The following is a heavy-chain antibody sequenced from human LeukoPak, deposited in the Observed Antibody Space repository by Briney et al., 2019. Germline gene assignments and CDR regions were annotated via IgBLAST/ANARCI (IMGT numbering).Heavy chain of an antibody. CDR2: ISGSGGST. CDR1: GFTFSSYA. Sequence: LPGGSLRLSCAASGFTFSSYAMSWVRQAPGKGLEWVSAISGSGGSTYYADSVKGRFTISRDNSKNTLYLQMNSLRAEDTAVYYCARGVRLWVTFDYWGQGTLVTVSS. D-gene: IGHD5-18*01. CDR3: ARGVRLWVTFDY. V-gene: IGHV3-23*01. J-gene: IGHJ4*02.